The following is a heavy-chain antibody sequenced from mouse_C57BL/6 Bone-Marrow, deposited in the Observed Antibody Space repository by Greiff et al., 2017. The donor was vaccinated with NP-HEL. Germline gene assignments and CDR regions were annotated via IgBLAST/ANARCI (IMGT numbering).Heavy chain of an antibody. CDR3: ARDWDVRAWFAY. J-gene: IGHJ3*01. D-gene: IGHD4-1*01. Sequence: EVKLVESGGGLVKPGGSLKLSCAASGFTFSSYAMSWVRQTPEKRLEWVATISDGGSYTYYPDNVKGRFTISRDNAKNNLYLQMSHLKSEDTAMYYCARDWDVRAWFAYWGQGTLVTVSA. CDR2: ISDGGSYT. CDR1: GFTFSSYA. V-gene: IGHV5-4*01.